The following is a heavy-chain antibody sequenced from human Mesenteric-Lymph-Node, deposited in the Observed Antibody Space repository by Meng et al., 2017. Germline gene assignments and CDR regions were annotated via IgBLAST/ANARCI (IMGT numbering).Heavy chain of an antibody. D-gene: IGHD3-22*01. CDR1: GGSISRSDW. CDR3: ASSDYYRSDY. CDR2: TSHSGST. J-gene: IGHJ4*02. Sequence: QVQHQESGPGLVKPSETLSLTCAVSGGSISRSDWWSWVRQPPGKGLEWIGETSHSGSTNYSPSLKSRVTISLDKSKNQLSLKLNSVTAADTAVYYCASSDYYRSDYWGQGTLVTVSS. V-gene: IGHV4-4*02.